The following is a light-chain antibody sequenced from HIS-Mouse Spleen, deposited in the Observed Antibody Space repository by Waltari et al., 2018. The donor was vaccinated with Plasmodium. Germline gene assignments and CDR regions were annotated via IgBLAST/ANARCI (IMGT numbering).Light chain of an antibody. CDR3: YSTDSSGNHRV. V-gene: IGLV3-10*01. J-gene: IGLJ3*02. Sequence: SYELPPPPSVSVSPGQTARTTCSGDALPNKYAYWYQQKSGQAPVLVIYEDSKRPSGIPERFSGSSSGTMATLTISGAQVEDEADYYCYSTDSSGNHRVFGGGTKLTVL. CDR2: EDS. CDR1: ALPNKY.